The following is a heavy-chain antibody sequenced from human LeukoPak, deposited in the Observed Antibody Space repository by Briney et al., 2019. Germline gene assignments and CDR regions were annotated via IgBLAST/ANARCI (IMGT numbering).Heavy chain of an antibody. CDR2: IDWDDDK. CDR1: GFSLSTSGMC. J-gene: IGHJ6*03. V-gene: IGHV2-70*11. D-gene: IGHD1-7*01. CDR3: ARIPSTYNWNYPTAYYYYYMDV. Sequence: SGPALVKPTQTLTLTCTFSGFSLSTSGMCVSWIRQPPGKALEWLARIDWDDDKYYSTSLKTRLTISKDTSKNQVVLTMTNMDPVDTATYYCARIPSTYNWNYPTAYYYYYMDVWGKGTTVTVSS.